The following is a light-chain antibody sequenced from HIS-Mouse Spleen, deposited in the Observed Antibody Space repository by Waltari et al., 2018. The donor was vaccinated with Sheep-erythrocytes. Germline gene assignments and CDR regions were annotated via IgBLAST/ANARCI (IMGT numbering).Light chain of an antibody. CDR2: EGS. CDR3: CSYAGSSTPWV. V-gene: IGLV2-23*01. J-gene: IGLJ3*02. CDR1: SRDVGSYNL. Sequence: QSALTQPASVSGSPGQSITISCTGTSRDVGSYNLVSWYQQQPGKAPKLMIYEGSKRPSGVSNRFSGSKSGNTASLTISGLQAEDEADYYCCSYAGSSTPWVFGGGTKLTVL.